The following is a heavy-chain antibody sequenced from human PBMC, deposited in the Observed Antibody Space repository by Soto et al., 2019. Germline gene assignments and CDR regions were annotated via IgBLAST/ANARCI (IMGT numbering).Heavy chain of an antibody. Sequence: SETLSLTCTVSGDSIRSYYWSWIRQPPGKGLEWIGYIYYSGYTSYNPSLKSRVTISVDTSKNQFSLXLXXXXXADTAVYYCAXXXXXXXXSRPEEQYYFDSXGXXXLXTVS. CDR1: GDSIRSYY. CDR3: AXXXXXXXXSRPEEQYYFDS. J-gene: IGHJ4*01. D-gene: IGHD6-6*01. CDR2: IYYSGYT. V-gene: IGHV4-59*01.